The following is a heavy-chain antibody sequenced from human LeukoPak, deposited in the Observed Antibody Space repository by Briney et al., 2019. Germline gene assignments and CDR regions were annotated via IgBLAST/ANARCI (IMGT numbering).Heavy chain of an antibody. CDR1: GYTFTSYD. D-gene: IGHD7-27*01. CDR2: MSPNSGNT. CDR3: ARGPPNWGFDY. V-gene: IGHV1-8*01. Sequence: ASVKVSCKASGYTFTSYDINWVRQATGQGLEWMGWMSPNSGNTGYARKFQGRVTMTRNTSISTAYMQLSSLRSEDTAVYYCARGPPNWGFDYWGQGTLVTVSS. J-gene: IGHJ4*02.